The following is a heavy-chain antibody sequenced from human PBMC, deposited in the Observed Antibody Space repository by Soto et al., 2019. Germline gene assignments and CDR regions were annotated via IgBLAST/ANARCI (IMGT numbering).Heavy chain of an antibody. V-gene: IGHV1-69*13. D-gene: IGHD4-17*01. J-gene: IGHJ5*02. CDR1: GYTFTSYY. Sequence: SVKVSCKASGYTFTSYYMHWVRQAPGQGLEWMGGIIPIFGTANYAQKFQGRVTITADESTSTAYMELSSLRSEDTAVYYCARGQETEYGVSDRWGQGTLVTVSS. CDR3: ARGQETEYGVSDR. CDR2: IIPIFGTA.